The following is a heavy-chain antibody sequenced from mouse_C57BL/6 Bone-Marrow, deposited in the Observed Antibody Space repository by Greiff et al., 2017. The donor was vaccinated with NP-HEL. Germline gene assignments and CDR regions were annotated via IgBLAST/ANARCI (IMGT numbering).Heavy chain of an antibody. CDR3: ARVLLRYWDIDV. V-gene: IGHV5-4*03. D-gene: IGHD1-1*01. CDR2: ISDGGSYT. Sequence: DVMLVESGGGLVKPGGSLKLSCAASGFTFSSYAMSWVRQTPEKRLEWVATISDGGSYTYYPDHVKGRFTISRDNAKNNLYLQMSHLKSEDTAMYYCARVLLRYWDIDVWGTGTTVTVSS. J-gene: IGHJ1*03. CDR1: GFTFSSYA.